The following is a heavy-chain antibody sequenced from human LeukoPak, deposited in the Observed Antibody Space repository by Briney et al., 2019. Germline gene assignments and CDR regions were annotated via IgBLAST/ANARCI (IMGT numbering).Heavy chain of an antibody. CDR1: GFTFSNAW. CDR3: AREPDSSGYSFDY. D-gene: IGHD3-22*01. CDR2: IKSKTDGATT. V-gene: IGHV3-15*01. Sequence: GGSLRLSCAASGFTFSNAWMSWVRQAPGKGLEWVGRIKSKTDGATTDYAAPVKGRFTISRDDSKNTLYLQMNSLKTSDTAMYYCAREPDSSGYSFDYWGQGTLVTVSS. J-gene: IGHJ4*02.